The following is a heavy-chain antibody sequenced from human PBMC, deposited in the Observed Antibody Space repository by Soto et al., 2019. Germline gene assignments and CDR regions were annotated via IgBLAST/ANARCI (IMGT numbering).Heavy chain of an antibody. CDR1: GYTFTSYG. V-gene: IGHV1-18*01. J-gene: IGHJ6*02. CDR2: IRAYNGNT. CDR3: ARDLPTMDV. Sequence: QVQLVQSGAEVKKPGASVKVSCKASGYTFTSYGISWVRQAPGQGLEWMGWIRAYNGNTNYAQQPQGRVTMTTDTSTGTAYLGLRRLRSEDTAVYYCARDLPTMDVWGQGTTVTGSS.